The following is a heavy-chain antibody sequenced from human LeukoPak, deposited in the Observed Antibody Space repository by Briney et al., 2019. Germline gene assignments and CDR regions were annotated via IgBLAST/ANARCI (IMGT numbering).Heavy chain of an antibody. J-gene: IGHJ3*02. V-gene: IGHV1-2*02. D-gene: IGHD2-21*02. CDR1: GYTFSDNY. CDR3: AREFMRVTAFDI. Sequence: ASLKLSCKASGYTFSDNYIHWVRQDPGQGLEWMGWVNPHSGGTNYGENFQGRVTLTRDTSISTAYIDLSSLISDDTAVYYCAREFMRVTAFDIWGQGTMVTVSS. CDR2: VNPHSGGT.